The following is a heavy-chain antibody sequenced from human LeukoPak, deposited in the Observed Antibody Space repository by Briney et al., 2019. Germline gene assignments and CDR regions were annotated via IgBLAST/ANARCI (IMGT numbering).Heavy chain of an antibody. J-gene: IGHJ6*03. D-gene: IGHD3-10*01. CDR2: INPSGGST. Sequence: ASVKVSCKASGYTFTSYYMHWVRQAPGQGLEWMGIINPSGGSTSYAQKFQGRVTMTRDMSTSTVYMELSRLRSDDTAVYYCARDLASSTIHPNYYGSGRGYYMDVWGKGTTVTISS. CDR1: GYTFTSYY. V-gene: IGHV1-46*01. CDR3: ARDLASSTIHPNYYGSGRGYYMDV.